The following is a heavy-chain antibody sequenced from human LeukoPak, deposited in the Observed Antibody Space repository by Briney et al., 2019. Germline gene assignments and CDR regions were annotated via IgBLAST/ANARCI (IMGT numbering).Heavy chain of an antibody. CDR2: ISSSSYT. CDR3: AREDYGDSRIPYYGMDV. D-gene: IGHD4-17*01. CDR1: GFTFSDYY. V-gene: IGHV3-11*06. Sequence: PGGSLRLSCAASGFTFSDYYMSWIRQAPGKGLEWVSYISSSSYTNYADSVKGRFTISRDNAKNSLYLQMNSLRAEDTAVYYCAREDYGDSRIPYYGMDVWGQGTTATVSS. J-gene: IGHJ6*02.